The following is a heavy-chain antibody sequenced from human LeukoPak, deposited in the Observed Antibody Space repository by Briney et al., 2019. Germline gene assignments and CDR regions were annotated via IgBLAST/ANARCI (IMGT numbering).Heavy chain of an antibody. CDR2: IYYSGST. CDR1: GGSITSYY. V-gene: IGHV4-59*01. J-gene: IGHJ4*02. CDR3: ARGGIAAAALVHLDY. Sequence: PSERLSLTCSLSGGSITSYYWSWIRHPPEEGVGWIGYIYYSGSTNYNPSLKSRVTIAVETSKNQFSLKLSSVTAADTAVYYCARGGIAAAALVHLDYWGQGTLVTVSS. D-gene: IGHD6-13*01.